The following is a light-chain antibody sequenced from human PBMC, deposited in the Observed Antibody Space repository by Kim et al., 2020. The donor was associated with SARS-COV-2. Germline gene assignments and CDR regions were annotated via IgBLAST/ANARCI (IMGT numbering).Light chain of an antibody. CDR2: AKN. J-gene: IGLJ1*01. CDR3: NSRDTSGNHYV. Sequence: ALGQTVRIKCQGDSRRRYYASWYQQKPGQAPVLVIFAKNNRPSGIPDRFSGSSSGNTASLTISAAQAEDEADYYCNSRDTSGNHYVFGTGTKVSVL. CDR1: SRRRYY. V-gene: IGLV3-19*01.